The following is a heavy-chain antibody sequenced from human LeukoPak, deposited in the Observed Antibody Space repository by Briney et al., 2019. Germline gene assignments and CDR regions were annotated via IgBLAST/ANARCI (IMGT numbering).Heavy chain of an antibody. CDR2: IYYSGST. Sequence: SETLSLTCTVSGGSISSSSYYWSWIRQPPGKGLEWIGSIYYSGSTNYNPSLKSRVTISVDTSKNQFSLKLSSVTAADTAVYYCARYGSGLDYWGQGTLVTVSS. V-gene: IGHV4-39*07. CDR3: ARYGSGLDY. CDR1: GGSISSSSYY. J-gene: IGHJ4*02. D-gene: IGHD3-10*01.